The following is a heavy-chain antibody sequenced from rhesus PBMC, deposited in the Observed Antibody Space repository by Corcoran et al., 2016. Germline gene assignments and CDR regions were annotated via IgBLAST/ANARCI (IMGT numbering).Heavy chain of an antibody. V-gene: IGHV4-73*01. Sequence: QVQLQQWGEGLVKPSETLSLTCAVYGGSISGYYYWSWIRQPPGKGLEFIGYIYGSGISTNYNPSLKSRVTLSVDTSKNQLSLKLSSVTTADTAVYYCARVYRGDYYDPVSYWYFDLWGPGTPITISS. CDR3: ARVYRGDYYDPVSYWYFDL. CDR1: GGSISGYY. D-gene: IGHD3-34*01. J-gene: IGHJ2*01. CDR2: IYGSGIST.